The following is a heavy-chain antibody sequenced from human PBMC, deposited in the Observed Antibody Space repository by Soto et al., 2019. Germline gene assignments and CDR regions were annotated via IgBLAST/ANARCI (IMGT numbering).Heavy chain of an antibody. V-gene: IGHV4-31*01. D-gene: IGHD3-10*01. J-gene: IGHJ4*02. CDR3: ARGVTMVRGVIHTPYFDY. CDR2: IYYSGST. CDR1: GGSISSGGYY. Sequence: QVQLQESGPGLVKPSQTLSLTCTVSGGSISSGGYYWSWIRQHPGKGLEWIGYIYYSGSTYYNPSLKSPVTISVDTSKNQFSLKLSSVTAADTAVYYCARGVTMVRGVIHTPYFDYWGQGTLVTVSS.